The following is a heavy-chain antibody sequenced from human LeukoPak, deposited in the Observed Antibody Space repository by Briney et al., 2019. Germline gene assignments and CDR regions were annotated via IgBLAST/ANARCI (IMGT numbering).Heavy chain of an antibody. J-gene: IGHJ6*03. CDR3: ASGVVKDYYYYYYMDV. V-gene: IGHV1-18*01. D-gene: IGHD3-3*01. CDR1: GYTFTSYG. CDR2: ISAYNGNT. Sequence: ASVKVSCKASGYTFTSYGISWVRQAPRQGLEWMGWISAYNGNTNYAQKLQGRVTMTTDTSTSTAYMELRSLRSDDTAVYYCASGVVKDYYYYYYMDVWGKGTTVTVSS.